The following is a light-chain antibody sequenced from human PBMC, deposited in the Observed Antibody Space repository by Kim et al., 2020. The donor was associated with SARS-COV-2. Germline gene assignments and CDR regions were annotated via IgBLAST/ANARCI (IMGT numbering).Light chain of an antibody. V-gene: IGKV1-27*01. CDR2: AAT. CDR1: QSISDY. CDR3: QKYNSAPWT. J-gene: IGKJ1*01. Sequence: ASVGDRVTITGRASQSISDYLAWYQQKPGKVPKLLIYAATALQSRVPSRFSGRGSGTDFTLTISSLQPEDVATYYCQKYNSAPWTFGQGTKVDIK.